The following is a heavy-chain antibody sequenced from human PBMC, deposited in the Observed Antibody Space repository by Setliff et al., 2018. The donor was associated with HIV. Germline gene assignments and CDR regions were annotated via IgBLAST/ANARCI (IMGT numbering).Heavy chain of an antibody. V-gene: IGHV1-2*02. CDR2: INPNSGGT. CDR1: GYTFTGYY. D-gene: IGHD4-17*01. Sequence: ASVKVSCKASGYTFTGYYMHWVRQAPGQGLEWMGWINPNSGGTNYAQKFQGRVTMTSDTSINTAYMELSSLRSEDTAVYFCARTGLYGDYRFDYWGQGTLVTVSS. J-gene: IGHJ4*02. CDR3: ARTGLYGDYRFDY.